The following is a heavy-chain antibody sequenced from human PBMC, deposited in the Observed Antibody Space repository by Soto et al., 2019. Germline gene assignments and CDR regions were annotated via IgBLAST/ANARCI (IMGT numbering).Heavy chain of an antibody. V-gene: IGHV1-58*01. CDR3: AADSCGGDCYSPWFDP. D-gene: IGHD2-21*02. CDR1: GFTFTSSA. CDR2: IVVGSGNT. J-gene: IGHJ5*02. Sequence: QMQLVQSGPEVKKPGTSVKVSCKASGFTFTSSAVQWVRQARGQRLEWIGWIVVGSGNTNYAQKFQERVTITRDMSTSTAYMELISPRSEDTAVYFCAADSCGGDCYSPWFDPWGQGTLVTVSS.